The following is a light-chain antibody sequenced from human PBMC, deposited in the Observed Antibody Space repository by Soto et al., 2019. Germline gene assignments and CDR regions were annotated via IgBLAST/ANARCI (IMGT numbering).Light chain of an antibody. CDR2: DAS. Sequence: DIQMTQSPSTLSAFVGDRVSITCRASQSISRWSAWYQQKPGKAPKLLIYDASNLESGVPSRFSGSGSGTEFTLTISSLQPDDFATYYCQQYNSYWTFGQGTKVDIK. CDR3: QQYNSYWT. J-gene: IGKJ1*01. V-gene: IGKV1-5*01. CDR1: QSISRW.